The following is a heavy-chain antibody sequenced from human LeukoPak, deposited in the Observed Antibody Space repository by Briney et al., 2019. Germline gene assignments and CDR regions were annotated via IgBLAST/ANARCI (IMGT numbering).Heavy chain of an antibody. D-gene: IGHD3-16*02. J-gene: IGHJ4*02. Sequence: SVKVSCKASGGTFSSYAISWVRQAPGQGLEWMGGIIPIFGTANYAQKFQGGVTITSDESTSTAYMELSSLRSEDTAVYYCARSPGGGRYPSFDYWGQGTLVTVSS. CDR1: GGTFSSYA. V-gene: IGHV1-69*01. CDR2: IIPIFGTA. CDR3: ARSPGGGRYPSFDY.